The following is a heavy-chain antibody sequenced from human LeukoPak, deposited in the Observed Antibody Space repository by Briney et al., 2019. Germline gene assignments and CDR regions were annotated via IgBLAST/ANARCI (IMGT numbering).Heavy chain of an antibody. CDR2: IYYRGST. Sequence: SETLSLTCTVSGGSISSDYWSWLRQPPGKGLEWIGYIYYRGSTNYNPSLKSRVTISVDTSKNQFSQKLSSVTAADTAVYYCARLSGYSSGHYYSDYWGQGTLVTVSS. J-gene: IGHJ4*02. CDR3: ARLSGYSSGHYYSDY. V-gene: IGHV4-59*01. D-gene: IGHD3-22*01. CDR1: GGSISSDY.